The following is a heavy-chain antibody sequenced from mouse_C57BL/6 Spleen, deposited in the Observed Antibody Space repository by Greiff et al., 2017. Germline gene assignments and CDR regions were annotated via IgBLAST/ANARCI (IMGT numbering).Heavy chain of an antibody. CDR2: IHPNSGST. CDR3: ARSNYYGSSRYFDV. J-gene: IGHJ1*03. V-gene: IGHV1-64*01. Sequence: QVQLQRSGAELVKPGASVKLSCKASGYTFTSYWMHWVKQRPGQGLEWIGMIHPNSGSTNYNEKFKSKATLTVDKSSSTAYMQLSSLTSEDSAVYYCARSNYYGSSRYFDVWGTGTTVTVSS. CDR1: GYTFTSYW. D-gene: IGHD1-1*01.